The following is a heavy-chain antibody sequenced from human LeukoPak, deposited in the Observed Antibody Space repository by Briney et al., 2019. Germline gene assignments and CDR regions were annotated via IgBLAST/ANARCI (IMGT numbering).Heavy chain of an antibody. Sequence: GASVKVSCKASGYTFTGYHMHWVRHAPGQGLEWMGWINPNSGGTNYAQKFQGRVTMTRDTSISTAYMELSRLRSDDTAVYYCARAIMITFGGVTDWGAFDIWGQGTMVTVSS. CDR1: GYTFTGYH. J-gene: IGHJ3*02. CDR2: INPNSGGT. CDR3: ARAIMITFGGVTDWGAFDI. D-gene: IGHD3-16*01. V-gene: IGHV1-2*02.